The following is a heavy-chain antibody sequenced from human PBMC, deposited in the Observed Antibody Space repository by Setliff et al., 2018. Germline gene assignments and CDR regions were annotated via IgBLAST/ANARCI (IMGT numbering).Heavy chain of an antibody. D-gene: IGHD3-22*01. V-gene: IGHV1-3*01. CDR3: ARDKGYDSSGYYFYYYYCMFV. CDR2: INPGNGNT. CDR1: GYTFTDYA. Sequence: ASVKVSCKASGYTFTDYAMHWVRQAPGQRLEWMGWINPGNGNTKYSQRFQGRVTITRDTSASTAYMELSSLRYEDTAVYYCARDKGYDSSGYYFYYYYCMFVGGKGTTVTVSS. J-gene: IGHJ6*03.